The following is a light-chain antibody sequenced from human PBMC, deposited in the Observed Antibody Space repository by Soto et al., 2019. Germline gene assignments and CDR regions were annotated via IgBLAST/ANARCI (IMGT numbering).Light chain of an antibody. CDR1: SSNIGSKY. V-gene: IGLV1-47*01. CDR3: AAWDDSLSGWV. CDR2: RNN. J-gene: IGLJ3*02. Sequence: QSVLTQPPSASGTPGQRVTISCSGSSSNIGSKYVYWYQKLPGTAPKRLIYRNNQRPSGVPDRFSGSKSGTSASLAISGLRSEDEADYYCAAWDDSLSGWVFGGGTKLTVL.